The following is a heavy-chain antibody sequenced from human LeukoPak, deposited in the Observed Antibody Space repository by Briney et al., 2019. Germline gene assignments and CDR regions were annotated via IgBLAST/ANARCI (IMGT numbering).Heavy chain of an antibody. Sequence: ASVKVSCKASGYTFTSYDINWVRQATGQGLEWMGWMNPNSGNTGYAQKFQGRVTMTRNTSISTAYMELSSPRSEDTAVYYCARRPYARAPVAATQQGAFDIWGQGTVVTVSS. CDR3: ARRPYARAPVAATQQGAFDI. D-gene: IGHD2-15*01. V-gene: IGHV1-8*01. J-gene: IGHJ3*02. CDR2: MNPNSGNT. CDR1: GYTFTSYD.